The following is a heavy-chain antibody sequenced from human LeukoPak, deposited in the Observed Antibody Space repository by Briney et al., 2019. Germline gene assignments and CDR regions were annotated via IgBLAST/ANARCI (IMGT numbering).Heavy chain of an antibody. D-gene: IGHD3-3*01. CDR3: ARVPKITIFGVVTSYYYYYMDV. CDR2: ISSSSTYI. V-gene: IGHV3-21*01. Sequence: GGSLRLSCAASGFTFSSYGMHWVRQAPGKGLEWVSSISSSSTYIYYADSVKGRFTISRDNAKNSLYLQMNSLRAEDTAVYYCARVPKITIFGVVTSYYYYYMDVRGKGTTVTVSS. J-gene: IGHJ6*03. CDR1: GFTFSSYG.